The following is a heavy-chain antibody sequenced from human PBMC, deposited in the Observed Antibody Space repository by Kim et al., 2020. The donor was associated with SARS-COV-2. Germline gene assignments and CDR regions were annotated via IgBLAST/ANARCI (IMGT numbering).Heavy chain of an antibody. V-gene: IGHV3-73*01. CDR3: TSPYYYDSSGYYLFDY. Sequence: SVKGRFTISRDDSKNTAYLQMNSLKTEDTAVYYCTSPYYYDSSGYYLFDYWGQGTLVTVSS. J-gene: IGHJ4*02. D-gene: IGHD3-22*01.